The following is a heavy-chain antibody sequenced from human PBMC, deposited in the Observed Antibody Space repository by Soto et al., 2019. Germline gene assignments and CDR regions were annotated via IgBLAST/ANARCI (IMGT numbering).Heavy chain of an antibody. CDR3: AKVGDDYSNYEDYFDY. CDR1: GFTFSSYA. D-gene: IGHD4-4*01. Sequence: GGSLRLSCAASGFTFSSYAMSWVRQAPGKGLEWVSAISGSGGSTYYADSVKGRFTISRDNSKNTLYLQMNSLRAEDTAVYYCAKVGDDYSNYEDYFDYWGQGTLVTVSS. CDR2: ISGSGGST. J-gene: IGHJ4*02. V-gene: IGHV3-23*01.